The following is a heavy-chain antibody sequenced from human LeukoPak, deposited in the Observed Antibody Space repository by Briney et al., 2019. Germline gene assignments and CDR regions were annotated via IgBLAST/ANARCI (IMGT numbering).Heavy chain of an antibody. D-gene: IGHD2-2*01. CDR3: ARPYCSSTGCYGNWFDP. V-gene: IGHV4-59*08. CDR1: GGSISSYY. Sequence: PSETLSLTCTVSGGSISSYYWSWIRQPPGKGLQWIGYIYYSGSTNYNPSLKSRVTISEDTSKNQFSLKLSSVTAADTAVYYCARPYCSSTGCYGNWFDPWGQGTLVTVSS. CDR2: IYYSGST. J-gene: IGHJ5*02.